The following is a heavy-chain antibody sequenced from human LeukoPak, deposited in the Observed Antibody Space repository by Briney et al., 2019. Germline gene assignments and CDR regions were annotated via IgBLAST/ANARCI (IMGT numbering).Heavy chain of an antibody. CDR1: RFTFSSYS. Sequence: GGSLRLSCAASRFTFSSYSMNWVRQAPGKGLEWVSSISSSSSYIYYADSVKGRFTISRDNAKNSLYLQMNSLRAEDTAVYYCARSPLYDSSGYYPTPFDYWGQGTLVTVSS. J-gene: IGHJ4*02. V-gene: IGHV3-21*01. CDR2: ISSSSSYI. CDR3: ARSPLYDSSGYYPTPFDY. D-gene: IGHD3-22*01.